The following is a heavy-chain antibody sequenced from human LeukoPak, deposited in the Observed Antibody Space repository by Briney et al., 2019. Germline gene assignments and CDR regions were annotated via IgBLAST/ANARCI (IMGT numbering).Heavy chain of an antibody. CDR2: IYYSGST. D-gene: IGHD3-16*02. CDR3: ARLSIMITFGGVIVPYYFDY. J-gene: IGHJ4*02. CDR1: GGSISSSSYY. V-gene: IGHV4-39*01. Sequence: SETLSLTCTVSGGSISSSSYYWGWIRQPPGKGLEWIGSIYYSGSTYYNPSLKSRVTISVDTSKNQFSLKLSSVTAAHTAVYYCARLSIMITFGGVIVPYYFDYWGQGTLVTVSS.